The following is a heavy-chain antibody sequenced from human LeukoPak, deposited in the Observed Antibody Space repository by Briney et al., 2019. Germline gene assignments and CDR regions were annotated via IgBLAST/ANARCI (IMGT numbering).Heavy chain of an antibody. CDR1: GGSISSYY. V-gene: IGHV4-59*01. CDR3: ARVRPPWYFEY. Sequence: SETLSLTCTVSGGSISSYYWSWIRQPPGKGLEWIGNIYYSGSTNYNPSLKSRVTISVDTSKNQFSLKLSSVTAADTAVYYCARVRPPWYFEYWGQGTLVTVSS. CDR2: IYYSGST. J-gene: IGHJ4*02.